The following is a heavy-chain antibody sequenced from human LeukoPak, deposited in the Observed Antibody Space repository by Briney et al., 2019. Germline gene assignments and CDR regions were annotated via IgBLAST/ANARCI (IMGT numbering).Heavy chain of an antibody. CDR3: AGAPGYYGSGSPYFDY. J-gene: IGHJ4*02. CDR1: GGSIGSGDYS. D-gene: IGHD3-10*01. V-gene: IGHV4-30-2*01. Sequence: SETLSLTCAVSGGSIGSGDYSWSWIRQPPGKGLEWIRYIYHSGNTYYNPSLKSRVTISLDRSKNQFSLKLTSVTAADTAVYYCAGAPGYYGSGSPYFDYWGQGTLVTVSS. CDR2: IYHSGNT.